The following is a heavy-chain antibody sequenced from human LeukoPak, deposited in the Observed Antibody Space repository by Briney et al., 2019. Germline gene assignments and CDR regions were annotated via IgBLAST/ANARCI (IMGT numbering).Heavy chain of an antibody. CDR1: GLSFSSYG. J-gene: IGHJ4*02. CDR2: IQYDGSNK. CDR3: AKVVIVPAATSKTYYFDS. Sequence: GGSLRLSCAASGLSFSSYGMHWVRQAPGKGLEWVAFIQYDGSNKFYADSVTGRFTVSRDTSQNTLYLQLNSLRVEDTAVYYCAKVVIVPAATSKTYYFDSWGQGALVTVSS. D-gene: IGHD2-2*01. V-gene: IGHV3-30*02.